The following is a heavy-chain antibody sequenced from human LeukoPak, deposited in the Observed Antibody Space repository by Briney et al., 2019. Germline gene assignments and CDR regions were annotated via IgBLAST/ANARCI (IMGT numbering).Heavy chain of an antibody. D-gene: IGHD1-26*01. CDR1: GFAFNTYS. V-gene: IGHV3-21*01. CDR3: ARAIRYSGSYPDAFDI. CDR2: ISSSSSYI. J-gene: IGHJ3*02. Sequence: KPGGSLRLSCAASGFAFNTYSMNWVRQAPGKGLEWVSSISSSSSYIYYADSVKGRFTISRDNAKNSLYLQMNSLRAEDTAVYYCARAIRYSGSYPDAFDIWGQGTMVTVSS.